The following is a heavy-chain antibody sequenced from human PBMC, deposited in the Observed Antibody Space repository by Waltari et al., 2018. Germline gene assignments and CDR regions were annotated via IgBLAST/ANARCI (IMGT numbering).Heavy chain of an antibody. CDR1: GFTLSSYG. CDR3: ARDVAGLSSGCDY. Sequence: QVQLVESGGGVVQPGRSLRLSCAAYGFTLSSYGMHWVRQAPGKGLEWVAVIWYDGSNKYYADSVKGRFTISRDNSKNTLYLQMNSLRAEDTAVYYCARDVAGLSSGCDYWGQGTLVTVSS. CDR2: IWYDGSNK. J-gene: IGHJ4*02. D-gene: IGHD6-19*01. V-gene: IGHV3-33*01.